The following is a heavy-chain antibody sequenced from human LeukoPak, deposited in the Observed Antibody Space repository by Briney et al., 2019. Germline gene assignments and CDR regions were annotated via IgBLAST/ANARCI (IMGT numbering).Heavy chain of an antibody. CDR1: GGSISSGGYY. CDR2: IYYSGST. J-gene: IGHJ3*02. V-gene: IGHV4-31*03. Sequence: SETLSLTCTVSGGSISSGGYYWSWIRQHPGKGLEWIGYIYYSGSTYYNPSLKSRVTISVDTSKNQFSLKLSSVTAADTAVYYCARTPPMGGSGWYLGALDIWGQGTMVTVSS. D-gene: IGHD6-19*01. CDR3: ARTPPMGGSGWYLGALDI.